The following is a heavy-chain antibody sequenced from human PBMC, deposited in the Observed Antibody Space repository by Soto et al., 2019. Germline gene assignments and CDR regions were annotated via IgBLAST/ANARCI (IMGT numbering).Heavy chain of an antibody. J-gene: IGHJ6*02. CDR2: IIPIFGTA. Sequence: QVQLVQSGAEVKKPGSSVKVSCKASGGTFSSYAISWVRQAPGQGLESMGGIIPIFGTANYAQKFQGRVTITADESTSTAYMELSSLRSEDTAVYYCASPVDTAMVLTSYYYYGMDVWGQGTTVTVSS. V-gene: IGHV1-69*12. D-gene: IGHD5-18*01. CDR3: ASPVDTAMVLTSYYYYGMDV. CDR1: GGTFSSYA.